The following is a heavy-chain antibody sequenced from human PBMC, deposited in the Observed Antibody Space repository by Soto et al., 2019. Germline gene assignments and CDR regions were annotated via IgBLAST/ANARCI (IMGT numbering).Heavy chain of an antibody. CDR2: IIPILGIA. V-gene: IGHV1-69*02. CDR1: GGTFSSYT. CDR3: ARGVGSGSYYNQYNWFDP. Sequence: SVKVSCKASGGTFSSYTISWVRQAPGQGLEWMGRIIPILGIANYAQKFQGRVTITADKSTSTAYMELRSLRSDDTAVYYCARGVGSGSYYNQYNWFDPWGQGTLVTVSS. J-gene: IGHJ5*02. D-gene: IGHD3-10*01.